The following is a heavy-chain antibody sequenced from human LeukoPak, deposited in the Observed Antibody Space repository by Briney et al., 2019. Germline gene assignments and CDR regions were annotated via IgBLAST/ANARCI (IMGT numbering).Heavy chain of an antibody. CDR2: ISAYNANT. J-gene: IGHJ3*02. V-gene: IGHV1-18*01. CDR1: GYTFTSYG. CDR3: VRDGEVIIKPAASFPHDAFDI. D-gene: IGHD3-10*01. Sequence: ASVKVSCKASGYTFTSYGISWVRQAPGQGLEWMGWISAYNANTNYAQKLQGRVTMTTDTSTSTAYMELRNLRSDDTAVYYCVRDGEVIIKPAASFPHDAFDIWGQGTMVIVSS.